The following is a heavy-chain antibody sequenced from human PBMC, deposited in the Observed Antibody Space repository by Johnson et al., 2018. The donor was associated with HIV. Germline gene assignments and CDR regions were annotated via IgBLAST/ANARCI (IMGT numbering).Heavy chain of an antibody. CDR3: AKSERAAAVPDAFDI. CDR1: GFTFSSYG. V-gene: IGHV3-30*02. Sequence: QVQLVESGGGVVQPGGSLRLSCAASGFTFSSYGMHWVRQAPGKGLAWVAFIRYDGSNKYYADSVQGRFTISRDNSKNTLYLQMNSLRAEDTAVYYCAKSERAAAVPDAFDIWGQGTMVTVSS. CDR2: IRYDGSNK. J-gene: IGHJ3*02. D-gene: IGHD6-13*01.